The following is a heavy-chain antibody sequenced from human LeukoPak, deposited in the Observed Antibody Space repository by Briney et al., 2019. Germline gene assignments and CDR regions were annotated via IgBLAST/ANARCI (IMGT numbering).Heavy chain of an antibody. D-gene: IGHD3-22*01. CDR1: GFTFSSYE. J-gene: IGHJ4*02. Sequence: PGGSLRLSCAASGFTFSSYEMNWVRQAPGRGLEWVSYISSSGSTIYYADSVKGRFTISRGNAKNSLYLQMNSLRAEDTAVYYCAREMGGYYYDSSGYFFDYWGQGTLVTVSS. V-gene: IGHV3-48*03. CDR2: ISSSGSTI. CDR3: AREMGGYYYDSSGYFFDY.